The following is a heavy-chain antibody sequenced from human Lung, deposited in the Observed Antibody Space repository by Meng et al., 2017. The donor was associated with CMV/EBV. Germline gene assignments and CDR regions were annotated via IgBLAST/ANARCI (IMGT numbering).Heavy chain of an antibody. Sequence: QVQLVQCGSEWKKPVVSVKVSFKASAYTFTSYAMNWVRQAPGQGLRWMGWINTNTGNPTYAQGFTGRFDSSLDTSVSTAYLQISSLKAADTAVYYCARLYCSGGSCYTIDYWGQGTLVTV. D-gene: IGHD2-15*01. CDR2: INTNTGNP. CDR1: AYTFTSYA. J-gene: IGHJ4*02. V-gene: IGHV7-4-1*02. CDR3: ARLYCSGGSCYTIDY.